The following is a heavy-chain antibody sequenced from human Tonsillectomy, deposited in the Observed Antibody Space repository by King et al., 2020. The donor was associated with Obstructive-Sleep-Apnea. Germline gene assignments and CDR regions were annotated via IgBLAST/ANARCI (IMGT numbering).Heavy chain of an antibody. Sequence: QLQESGPGLVKPSETLSLTCTVSGGSISSSSYYWGWIRQPPGKGLEWIGSIYYSGSTYYNPSLKSRVTISVDTSKNQFSLKLSSVTAADTAVYYCARDGDTVVPAAYYYYYGMDVWGQGTTVTVSS. D-gene: IGHD2-2*01. V-gene: IGHV4-39*07. CDR2: IYYSGST. J-gene: IGHJ6*02. CDR3: ARDGDTVVPAAYYYYYGMDV. CDR1: GGSISSSSYY.